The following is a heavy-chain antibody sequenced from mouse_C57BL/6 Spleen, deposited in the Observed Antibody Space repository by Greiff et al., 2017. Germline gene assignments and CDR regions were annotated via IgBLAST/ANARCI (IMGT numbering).Heavy chain of an antibody. CDR2: IDPSDSYT. Sequence: VQLQQPGAELVKPGASVKLSCKASGYTFTSYWMQWVKQRPGQGLEWIGEIDPSDSYTNYNQKFKGKATLTVDTSSGTAYMQRSSLTSKDSAVYYCARFVTTVDYWGQGTTLTVSS. V-gene: IGHV1-50*01. CDR3: ARFVTTVDY. J-gene: IGHJ2*01. D-gene: IGHD1-2*01. CDR1: GYTFTSYW.